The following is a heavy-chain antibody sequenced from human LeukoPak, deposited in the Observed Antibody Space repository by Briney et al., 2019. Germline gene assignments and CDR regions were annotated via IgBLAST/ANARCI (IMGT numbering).Heavy chain of an antibody. CDR3: ARAPTYANWFDP. CDR2: IIPIFGTA. CDR1: GGTFSSYA. D-gene: IGHD2-8*01. J-gene: IGHJ5*02. Sequence: ASVKVSCKASGGTFSSYAISWVRQAPGQGLEWMGRIIPIFGTANYAQKFQGRVTITTDESTSTAYMELSSLRSEDTAVYYCARAPTYANWFDPWGQGTLVIVSS. V-gene: IGHV1-69*05.